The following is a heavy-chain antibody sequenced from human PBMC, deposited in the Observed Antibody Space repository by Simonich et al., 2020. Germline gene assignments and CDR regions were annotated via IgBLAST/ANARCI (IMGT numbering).Heavy chain of an antibody. CDR1: GCSIISSSYY. CDR3: ARQRVLMVYAIDY. J-gene: IGHJ4*02. CDR2: IYKSGST. Sequence: QLQLQESGPGLVKPSETLSLTCTVSGCSIISSSYYWGWIRQPPGKGLEWIGSIYKSGSTSYNPSFKRRVTISVDTSKNQFSLKLSSVTAADTAVYYCARQRVLMVYAIDYWGQGTLVTVSS. D-gene: IGHD2-8*01. V-gene: IGHV4-39*01.